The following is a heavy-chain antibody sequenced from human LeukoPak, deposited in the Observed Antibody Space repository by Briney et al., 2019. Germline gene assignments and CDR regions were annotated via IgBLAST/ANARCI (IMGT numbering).Heavy chain of an antibody. CDR3: ARGLLTFDY. J-gene: IGHJ4*02. V-gene: IGHV4-38-2*02. D-gene: IGHD3-9*01. Sequence: PSETLSLTCTGSGYSISSGYYWGWIRQPPGKGLEWIGSIYHSGSTYYNPSLKSRVTISVDTSKNQFSLKLSSVTAADTAVYYCARGLLTFDYWGQGTLVTVSS. CDR1: GYSISSGYY. CDR2: IYHSGST.